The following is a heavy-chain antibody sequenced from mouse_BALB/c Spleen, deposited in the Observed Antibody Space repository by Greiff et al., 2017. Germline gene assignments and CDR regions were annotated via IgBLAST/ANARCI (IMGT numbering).Heavy chain of an antibody. J-gene: IGHJ4*01. V-gene: IGHV1-5*01. CDR1: GYTFTSYW. Sequence: EVQLHQSGTVLARPGASVKMSCKASGYTFTSYWMHWVKQRPGQGLEWIGAIYPGNSDTSYNQKFKGKAKLTAVTSTSTAYMELSSLTNEDSAVYYCTKPYGNYDAMDYWGQGTSVTVSS. CDR2: IYPGNSDT. D-gene: IGHD2-1*01. CDR3: TKPYGNYDAMDY.